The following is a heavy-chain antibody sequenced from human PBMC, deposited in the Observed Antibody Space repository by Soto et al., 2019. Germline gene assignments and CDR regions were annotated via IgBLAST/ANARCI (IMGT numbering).Heavy chain of an antibody. V-gene: IGHV3-23*01. D-gene: IGHD4-17*01. CDR1: GFTFSSYA. Sequence: PVGSLSLSCAASGFTFSSYAMSWVRQAPGKGLEWVSAISGSGGSTYYADSVKGRFTISRDNSKNTLYLQMNSLRAEDTAVYYCAKGGDYGDTGYFDYWGQGTLVTVSS. CDR3: AKGGDYGDTGYFDY. J-gene: IGHJ4*02. CDR2: ISGSGGST.